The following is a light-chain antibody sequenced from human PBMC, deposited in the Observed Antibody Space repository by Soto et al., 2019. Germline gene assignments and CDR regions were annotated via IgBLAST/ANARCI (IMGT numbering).Light chain of an antibody. Sequence: DIQMTQSPSSLSASVGDRVTITCRASQSISSYLNWYQQKPGKDPKLLIYAASSLQSGVSSRFSGSGSGTDFTLTISSLQPEDFATYYCQQSYSTLAWTFGQGTTVAIK. V-gene: IGKV1-39*01. J-gene: IGKJ1*01. CDR1: QSISSY. CDR2: AAS. CDR3: QQSYSTLAWT.